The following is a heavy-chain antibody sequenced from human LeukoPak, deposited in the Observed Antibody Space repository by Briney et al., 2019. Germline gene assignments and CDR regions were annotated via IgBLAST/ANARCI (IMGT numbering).Heavy chain of an antibody. Sequence: GRSLRLSCAASGFTFSSYAMHWVRQAPGKGLEWVAVISYDGSNKYYADSVKGRFTISRDNSKNTLYLQMNSLRAEDTAVYYCAGDRRDYWGQGTLVTVSS. CDR3: AGDRRDY. J-gene: IGHJ4*02. CDR1: GFTFSSYA. V-gene: IGHV3-30*04. CDR2: ISYDGSNK.